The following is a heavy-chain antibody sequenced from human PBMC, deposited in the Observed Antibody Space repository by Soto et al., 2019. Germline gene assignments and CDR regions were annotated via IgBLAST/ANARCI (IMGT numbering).Heavy chain of an antibody. V-gene: IGHV3-49*04. J-gene: IGHJ6*02. CDR2: IRSKAYGGTT. Sequence: GGSLRLSCTASGFTFGDYAMSWVRQAPGKGLEWVGFIRSKAYGGTTEYAASVKGRFTISRDDSKSIAYLQMNSLKTEDTAVYYCTICSSTSCATNYYYYYGMDVWGQGTTVTVSS. CDR1: GFTFGDYA. D-gene: IGHD2-2*01. CDR3: TICSSTSCATNYYYYYGMDV.